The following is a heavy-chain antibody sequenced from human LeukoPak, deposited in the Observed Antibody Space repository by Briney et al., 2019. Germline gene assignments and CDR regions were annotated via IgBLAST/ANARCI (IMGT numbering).Heavy chain of an antibody. J-gene: IGHJ6*04. V-gene: IGHV3-11*06. CDR3: ARDTNHYYYYGMDV. CDR2: ISSSSSYT. Sequence: GGSLRLSCAASGFTFSDYYMSWIRQAPGKGLEWVSYISSSSSYTNYADSVKGRFTISRDNAKNSLYLQMNSLRAEDTAVYYCARDTNHYYYYGMDVWGKGTTVTVSS. D-gene: IGHD2-8*01. CDR1: GFTFSDYY.